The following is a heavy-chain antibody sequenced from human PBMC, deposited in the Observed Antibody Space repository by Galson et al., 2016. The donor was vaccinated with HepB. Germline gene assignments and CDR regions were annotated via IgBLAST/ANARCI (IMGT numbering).Heavy chain of an antibody. CDR2: ISTHSGTT. CDR1: GYTFTTYG. D-gene: IGHD1-26*01. CDR3: VRDRERSLDY. V-gene: IGHV1-18*01. J-gene: IGHJ4*02. Sequence: SVKVSCKASGYTFTTYGITWVRQAPGQGLDWIGWISTHSGTTNHAQEVQGRITLTTDTPTNTAYLELTNLKSDDTAVYYCVRDRERSLDYWGQGTLVSVS.